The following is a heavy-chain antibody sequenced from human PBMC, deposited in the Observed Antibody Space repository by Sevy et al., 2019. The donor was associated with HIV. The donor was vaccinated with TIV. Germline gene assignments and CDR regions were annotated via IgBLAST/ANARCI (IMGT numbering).Heavy chain of an antibody. CDR1: GFTFSFYA. CDR3: AREGLVPTATPDRYYFYGMDI. V-gene: IGHV3-30*04. D-gene: IGHD2-2*01. Sequence: GGSLRLSCAGSGFTFSFYAMHWVRQAPGKGLEWVAVISYNGNTKKYADSVKGRFTISRDNSKNTVYLQMNSLRGEDTAAYYCAREGLVPTATPDRYYFYGMDIWGQGTTVTVSS. CDR2: ISYNGNTK. J-gene: IGHJ6*02.